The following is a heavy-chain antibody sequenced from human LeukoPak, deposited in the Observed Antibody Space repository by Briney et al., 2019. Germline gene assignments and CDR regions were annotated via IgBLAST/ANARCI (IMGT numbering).Heavy chain of an antibody. J-gene: IGHJ6*03. CDR1: GFTFSSFD. V-gene: IGHV3-13*01. Sequence: PGGSLRLSCAASGFTFSSFDMHWVRQPTGQGLEWVSTIGTASDTYYPGSVEGRFTLSRDNAKNSLYLQMNSLTAGGTAVYYCARGPPRGKYYYMDVWGKGTTVTVSS. D-gene: IGHD1-1*01. CDR3: ARGPPRGKYYYMDV. CDR2: IGTASDT.